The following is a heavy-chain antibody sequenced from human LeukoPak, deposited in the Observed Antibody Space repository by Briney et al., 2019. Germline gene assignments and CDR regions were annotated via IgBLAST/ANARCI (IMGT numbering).Heavy chain of an antibody. Sequence: PSETLSLTCAVSGGSISSSNWWSWVRQPPGKGLEWTGEIYHSGSTNYNPSLKSRVTISVDKSKNQFSLKLSSVTAADTAVYYCARDTSGAVAGTYYFDYWGQGTLVTVSS. CDR3: ARDTSGAVAGTYYFDY. CDR2: IYHSGST. CDR1: GGSISSSNW. V-gene: IGHV4-4*02. J-gene: IGHJ4*02. D-gene: IGHD6-19*01.